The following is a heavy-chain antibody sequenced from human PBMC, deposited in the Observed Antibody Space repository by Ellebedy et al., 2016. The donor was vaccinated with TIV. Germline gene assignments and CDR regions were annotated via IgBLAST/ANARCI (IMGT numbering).Heavy chain of an antibody. J-gene: IGHJ4*02. D-gene: IGHD3-16*01. CDR3: VRDGSYDYGDY. Sequence: GESLKISCAASGFTFSNYWMHWVRQAPGKGLVWVSRIYNDGSSTSYADSVEGRFTISRDNPKNTVYLQMNSLRVEDTAVYYCVRDGSYDYGDYWGQGTVGTVSS. CDR2: IYNDGSST. V-gene: IGHV3-74*01. CDR1: GFTFSNYW.